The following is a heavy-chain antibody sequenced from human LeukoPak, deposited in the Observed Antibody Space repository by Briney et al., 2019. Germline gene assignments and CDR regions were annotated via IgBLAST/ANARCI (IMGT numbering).Heavy chain of an antibody. J-gene: IGHJ4*02. D-gene: IGHD2-2*01. CDR1: GGSITTYF. CDR3: ARVGAPAIYYLDY. V-gene: IGHV4-59*01. Sequence: PSETLSLTCTVSGGSITTYFWSCIRQPPGKGLEWVGFISDSGSTNYNPSLKSRVTISIDTSKNHFSLKLNSVTAADTALYYCARVGAPAIYYLDYWGQGALVTVFS. CDR2: ISDSGST.